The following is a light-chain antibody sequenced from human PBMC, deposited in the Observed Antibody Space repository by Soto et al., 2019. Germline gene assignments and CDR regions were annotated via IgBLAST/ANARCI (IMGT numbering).Light chain of an antibody. CDR3: SSYTSSSTLAYV. V-gene: IGLV2-14*01. Sequence: QSALTQPASVSAPPGQSITISCTGTSSDVGAYNYVSWYQQHPGKAPKLIVYEVNNRPSGVSDRFSGSKSGSTASLTISGLQAEDEADYYCSSYTSSSTLAYVFGTGTKVTVL. J-gene: IGLJ1*01. CDR1: SSDVGAYNY. CDR2: EVN.